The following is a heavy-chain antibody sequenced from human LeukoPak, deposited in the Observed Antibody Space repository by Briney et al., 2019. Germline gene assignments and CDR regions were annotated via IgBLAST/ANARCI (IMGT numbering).Heavy chain of an antibody. D-gene: IGHD3-22*01. V-gene: IGHV4-30-4*01. CDR2: IYYSGST. Sequence: SETLSLTCTVSGGSISSGDYYWSWIRQPPGKGLEWIGYIYYSGSTYYNSSLKSRVTISVDTSKNQFSLKLSSVTAADTAVYYCARGGGIYYDSSGYPSWDYWGQGTLVTVSS. J-gene: IGHJ4*02. CDR3: ARGGGIYYDSSGYPSWDY. CDR1: GGSISSGDYY.